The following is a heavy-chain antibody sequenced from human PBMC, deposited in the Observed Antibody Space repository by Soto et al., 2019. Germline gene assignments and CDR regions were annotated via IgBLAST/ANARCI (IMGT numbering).Heavy chain of an antibody. CDR2: SRNKANSYTT. J-gene: IGHJ4*02. CDR3: TRESRANVDGSGYSDY. V-gene: IGHV3-72*01. CDR1: GFTFSDHY. Sequence: GGSLRLSCAASGFTFSDHYMDWVRQAPGKGLEWVGHSRNKANSYTTEYAASVKGRFTISRDYSKNSLYLQMNSLKTDDTAVYYCTRESRANVDGSGYSDYWGQGTLVTVSS. D-gene: IGHD3-22*01.